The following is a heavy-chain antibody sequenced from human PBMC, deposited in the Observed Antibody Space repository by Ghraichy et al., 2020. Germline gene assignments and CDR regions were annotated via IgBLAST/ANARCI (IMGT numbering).Heavy chain of an antibody. D-gene: IGHD3-22*01. Sequence: SEPLSLTCTVSGGSISSYYWSWIRQPAGKGLEWIGRIYTSGSTNYNPSLKSRVTMSVDTSKNQFSLKLSSVTAADTAVYYCARGFPYYYDSSGYYYEGWFDPWGQGTLVTVSS. CDR1: GGSISSYY. J-gene: IGHJ5*02. CDR3: ARGFPYYYDSSGYYYEGWFDP. CDR2: IYTSGST. V-gene: IGHV4-4*07.